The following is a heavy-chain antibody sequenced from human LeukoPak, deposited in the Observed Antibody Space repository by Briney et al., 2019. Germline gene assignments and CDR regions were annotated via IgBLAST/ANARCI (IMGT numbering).Heavy chain of an antibody. Sequence: PGGSLRLSCAASGFTFSSYAMSWVRQAPGKGLEWVSAISGSGGSTYYADSVKGRFTISRDNSKCTLYLQMNSLRAEDTAVYYCAKMGGPIWGSYRNLNYFDYWGQGTLVTVSS. D-gene: IGHD3-16*02. CDR2: ISGSGGST. V-gene: IGHV3-23*01. CDR1: GFTFSSYA. J-gene: IGHJ4*02. CDR3: AKMGGPIWGSYRNLNYFDY.